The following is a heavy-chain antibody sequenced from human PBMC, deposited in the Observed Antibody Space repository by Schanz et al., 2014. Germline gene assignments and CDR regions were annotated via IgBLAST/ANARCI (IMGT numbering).Heavy chain of an antibody. D-gene: IGHD4-17*01. Sequence: QVQLVQSWAEVKGPGSSMKVSCKASGGTFSTYPINWLRQAPGQGLEWMGRIIPIHGIVNYAQRFQDRVRITADKSTSTAYMELSSLRSDDTAVYYCATLDYADSVSWGQGTLVTVSS. CDR1: GGTFSTYP. V-gene: IGHV1-69*04. CDR3: ATLDYADSVS. J-gene: IGHJ5*02. CDR2: IIPIHGIV.